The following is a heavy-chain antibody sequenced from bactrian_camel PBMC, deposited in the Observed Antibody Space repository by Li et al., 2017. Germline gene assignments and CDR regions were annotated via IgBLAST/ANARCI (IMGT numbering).Heavy chain of an antibody. J-gene: IGHJ6*01. Sequence: HVQLVESGGGSVQTGGSLSLSCEISGSTDGTWCMAWYRQGPGKEREGVATMWFGGGYRYHTDSVKGRFTISQDNAKSTLYLQMNSLKPEDTAMYYCAAQSRGSGCLSRWSRGLGFGYWGQGTQVTVS. D-gene: IGHD6*01. V-gene: IGHV3S55*01. CDR3: AAQSRGSGCLSRWSRGLGFGY. CDR1: GSTDGTWC. CDR2: MWFGGGYR.